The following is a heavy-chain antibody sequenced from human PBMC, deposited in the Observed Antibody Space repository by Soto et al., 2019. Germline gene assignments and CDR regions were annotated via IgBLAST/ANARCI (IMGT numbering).Heavy chain of an antibody. CDR3: ARGEAYRSSWDGGIFYYYYYGMDV. D-gene: IGHD6-13*01. Sequence: ASVKVSCKSSGYTFTSYDINWVRQATGQGPEWMGWVNPNSGNTGYAQKFQGRVTMTRNTSISTAYMKLSSLRSEETAGYYCARGEAYRSSWDGGIFYYYYYGMDVWGQGTTVTVSS. J-gene: IGHJ6*02. CDR1: GYTFTSYD. V-gene: IGHV1-8*01. CDR2: VNPNSGNT.